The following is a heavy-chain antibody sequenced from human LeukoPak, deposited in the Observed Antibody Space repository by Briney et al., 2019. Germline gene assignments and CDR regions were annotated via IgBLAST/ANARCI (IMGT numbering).Heavy chain of an antibody. J-gene: IGHJ4*02. CDR2: IYYGGST. CDR3: ARGPYYYDSSGPVLVDFDY. D-gene: IGHD3-22*01. V-gene: IGHV4-39*01. Sequence: SETLSLTCTVSGGSISSSTYYWGWIRQPPGKGLEWIGSIYYGGSTYYNPSLRSRVTISVDTSQNQFSLKLSSVTAADTAVYYCARGPYYYDSSGPVLVDFDYWGQGTLVTVSS. CDR1: GGSISSSTYY.